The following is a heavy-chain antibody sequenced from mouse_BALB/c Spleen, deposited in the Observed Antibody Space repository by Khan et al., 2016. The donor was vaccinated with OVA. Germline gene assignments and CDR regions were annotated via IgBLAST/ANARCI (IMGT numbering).Heavy chain of an antibody. CDR1: GYTFTNYG. CDR2: IYTYTGEP. V-gene: IGHV9-3-1*01. D-gene: IGHD1-1*01. J-gene: IGHJ4*01. Sequence: QIQLVQSGPELKKPGETVKISCKASGYTFTNYGMNWVKQAPGKGLKWMGWIYTYTGEPTYADDFKGRFAFSLDSSASTAFLQINNLTNDDTATYFCARGSSRAMDYWGQGTSVTVSS. CDR3: ARGSSRAMDY.